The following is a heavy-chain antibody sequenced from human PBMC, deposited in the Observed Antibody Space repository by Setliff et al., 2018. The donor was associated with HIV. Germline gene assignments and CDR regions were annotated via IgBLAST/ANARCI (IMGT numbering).Heavy chain of an antibody. V-gene: IGHV1-8*02. CDR1: GYTFTSYD. D-gene: IGHD6-19*01. J-gene: IGHJ6*02. CDR2: MNPNNGNT. CDR3: ARLGSGWSDSYYYAMDI. Sequence: GASVKVSCKASGYTFTSYDINWVRQATGQGLEWMGWMNPNNGNTGYAQNFVGRDTMTVDTSTSRAYMELRSLRSDDTAVYFCARLGSGWSDSYYYAMDIWGQGTTVTVSS.